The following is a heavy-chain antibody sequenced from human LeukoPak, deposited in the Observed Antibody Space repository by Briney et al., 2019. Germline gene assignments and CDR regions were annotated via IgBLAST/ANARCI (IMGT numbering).Heavy chain of an antibody. Sequence: SETLSLTCTVSGGAISSHYWTWIRQPPGKGLEWIGYIYYSGSTNYNPSLKSRVTISVDTSKNQFSLKLSSVTAADTAVYYCARGYYGYAFDIWGQGTMVTVSS. CDR3: ARGYYGYAFDI. CDR1: GGAISSHY. V-gene: IGHV4-59*11. CDR2: IYYSGST. D-gene: IGHD3-3*01. J-gene: IGHJ3*02.